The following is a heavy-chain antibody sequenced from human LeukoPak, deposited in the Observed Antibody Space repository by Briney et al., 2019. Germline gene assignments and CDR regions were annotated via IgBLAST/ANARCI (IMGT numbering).Heavy chain of an antibody. J-gene: IGHJ4*02. D-gene: IGHD1-26*01. Sequence: GGSLRLSCEASGFTFSSYWMHWVRQVPGKGLVWVSRINRDGSSTNYADSVKGRFTISRDNAKKTLNLQMNSLRAEDTAVYYCVRDLGRRANCWGQGTLVTVSS. CDR3: VRDLGRRANC. CDR1: GFTFSSYW. CDR2: INRDGSST. V-gene: IGHV3-74*01.